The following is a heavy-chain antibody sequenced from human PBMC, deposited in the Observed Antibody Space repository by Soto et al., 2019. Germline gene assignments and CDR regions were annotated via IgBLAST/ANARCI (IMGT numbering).Heavy chain of an antibody. CDR2: IIPIFGTA. CDR1: GGTFSSYA. Sequence: ASVKVSCKAAGGTFSSYAISWVRQAPGQGLGWMGGIIPIFGTANYAQKFQGRVTITADESTSTAYMELSSLRSEDTAVYYCARVYYYDSSGYYYGNWFDPWGQGTLVTVSS. J-gene: IGHJ5*02. D-gene: IGHD3-22*01. V-gene: IGHV1-69*13. CDR3: ARVYYYDSSGYYYGNWFDP.